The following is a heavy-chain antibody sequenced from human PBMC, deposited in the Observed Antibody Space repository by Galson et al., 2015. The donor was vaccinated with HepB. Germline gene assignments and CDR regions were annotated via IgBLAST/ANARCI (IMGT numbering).Heavy chain of an antibody. D-gene: IGHD3-10*01. J-gene: IGHJ4*02. Sequence: PALVKPTQTPTLTCSFSGFSLNVSGVCVSWIRQPPGKALEWLALIAWEDDKYYTASLRSRLSISKDTSTSQVVLTLTNMDPTDTGTYYCARTGADMVRGFDSWGRGTLVTVSS. CDR1: GFSLNVSGVC. CDR3: ARTGADMVRGFDS. CDR2: IAWEDDK. V-gene: IGHV2-70*01.